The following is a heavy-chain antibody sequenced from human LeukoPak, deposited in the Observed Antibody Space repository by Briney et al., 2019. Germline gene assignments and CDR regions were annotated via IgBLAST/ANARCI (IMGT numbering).Heavy chain of an antibody. V-gene: IGHV4-34*01. J-gene: IGHJ4*02. Sequence: SETLSLTCAVYGGSFSGYYWSWIRQPPGKGLEWIGEINHSGSTNYNPSLKSRVTISVDTSKNQFSLKLSSVTAADTAVYYCARPSKRQVVAATRGYFDYWGQGTLVTAYS. D-gene: IGHD2-15*01. CDR2: INHSGST. CDR1: GGSFSGYY. CDR3: ARPSKRQVVAATRGYFDY.